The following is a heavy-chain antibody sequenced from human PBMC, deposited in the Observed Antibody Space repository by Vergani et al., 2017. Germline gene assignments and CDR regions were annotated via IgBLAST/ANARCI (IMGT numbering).Heavy chain of an antibody. D-gene: IGHD4-17*01. CDR3: ARATVTTFPYFDY. CDR2: INAGNGNT. Sequence: QVQLVQSGAEVKKPGASVKVSCKASGYTFTCYAMHWVRQAPGQRLEWMGWINAGNGNTKYSQKFQGRVTITRDTSASTAYMELSSLRSEDTAVYYCARATVTTFPYFDYWGQGTLVTVSS. V-gene: IGHV1-3*01. J-gene: IGHJ4*02. CDR1: GYTFTCYA.